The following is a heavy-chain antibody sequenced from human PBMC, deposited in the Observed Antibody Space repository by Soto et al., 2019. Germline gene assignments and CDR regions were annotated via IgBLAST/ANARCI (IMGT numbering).Heavy chain of an antibody. J-gene: IGHJ5*02. D-gene: IGHD1-26*01. Sequence: QPGGSLRLSCAASGFPFSSYTMSWVRQAPGKGLEWVSSFSGRDATTYYADSVKGRFTISRDNSKNTLYLQMNSLRAEDTALYFCVRTIVGATKGGWFDPWGQGALVTVSS. CDR2: FSGRDATT. V-gene: IGHV3-23*01. CDR1: GFPFSSYT. CDR3: VRTIVGATKGGWFDP.